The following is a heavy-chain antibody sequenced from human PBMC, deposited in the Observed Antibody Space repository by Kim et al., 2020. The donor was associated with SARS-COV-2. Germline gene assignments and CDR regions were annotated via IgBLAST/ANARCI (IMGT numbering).Heavy chain of an antibody. CDR1: GAAISGSSHY. Sequence: SETLSLTCTVSGAAISGSSHYWGWIRQSPGKGLEWIASIHYNGSPYHKPSLESRVSISVDTSKNQFSLRLSSVTAADSAVYFCGRHGNPEQWLVGGVTYLEFWGQGILVTVSS. CDR3: GRHGNPEQWLVGGVTYLEF. CDR2: IHYNGSP. J-gene: IGHJ4*02. V-gene: IGHV4-39*01. D-gene: IGHD6-19*01.